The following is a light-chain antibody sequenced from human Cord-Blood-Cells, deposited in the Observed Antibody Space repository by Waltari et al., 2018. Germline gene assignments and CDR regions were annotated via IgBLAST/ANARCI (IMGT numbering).Light chain of an antibody. J-gene: IGKJ3*01. CDR1: QSISSW. CDR3: QQRVT. V-gene: IGKV1-5*01. Sequence: DIQMTQSPSTLSASVGDRVTITCRASQSISSWLAWYQQKPGEAPKLLIYDASSLESGVPSRFSGSGSGTEFTLTISSLQPDDFATYYCQQRVTFGPGTKVDIK. CDR2: DAS.